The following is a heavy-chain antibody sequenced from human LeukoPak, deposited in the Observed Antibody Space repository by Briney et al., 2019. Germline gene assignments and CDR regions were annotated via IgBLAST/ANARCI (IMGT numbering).Heavy chain of an antibody. V-gene: IGHV4-59*01. CDR3: ARATAVQEYYFDY. D-gene: IGHD6-13*01. CDR1: GGSISSYY. J-gene: IGHJ4*02. CDR2: IYYSGST. Sequence: KASETLSLTCTVSGGSISSYYWSWIRQPPGKRLEWIGYIYYSGSTNYNPSLKSRVTISVDTSKNQFSLKLSSVTAADTAVYYCARATAVQEYYFDYWGKGTLVTVSS.